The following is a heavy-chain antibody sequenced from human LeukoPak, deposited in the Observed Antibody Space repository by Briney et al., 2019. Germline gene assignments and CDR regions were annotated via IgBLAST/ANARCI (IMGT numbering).Heavy chain of an antibody. Sequence: ASVKVSFKASGYAFTSYGISWVRQAPGQGLEWMGWISAYNGDTQYAQRFQGRVTITTDTSTTTAYMELTSLRSDDTAMYYCARVGYCTSVTCYTSGWFDPWGQGALVTVSS. CDR3: ARVGYCTSVTCYTSGWFDP. D-gene: IGHD2-2*02. CDR2: ISAYNGDT. V-gene: IGHV1-18*01. J-gene: IGHJ5*02. CDR1: GYAFTSYG.